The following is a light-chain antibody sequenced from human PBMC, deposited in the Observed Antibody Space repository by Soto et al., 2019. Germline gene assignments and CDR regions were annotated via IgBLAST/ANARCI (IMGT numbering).Light chain of an antibody. V-gene: IGKV3-15*01. CDR1: QSVGTN. CDR2: DAS. CDR3: QKIHQWPPPT. Sequence: EILMTQSPASLSVSPGENATLSCRANQSVGTNLVWYQQKLGQSPRLLIYDASTRPTGIPARFGGMGSGTQFTLTITSRQSEDLEGYVCQKIHQWPPPTLGGGTKVDIK. J-gene: IGKJ4*01.